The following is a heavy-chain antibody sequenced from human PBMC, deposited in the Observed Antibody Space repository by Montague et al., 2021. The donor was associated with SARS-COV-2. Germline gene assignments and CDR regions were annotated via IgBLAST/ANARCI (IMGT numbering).Heavy chain of an antibody. D-gene: IGHD3-9*01. CDR2: IDASGTT. Sequence: TLSLTCTVSGGSIRSDGFYWNWIRQPAGKGLGWIGRIDASGTTNYKPSLKSRVIISLDRSKNQFSLKLSSVIAADTAVYYCARSAFRYFDRPGMDVWGQGTTVTVS. V-gene: IGHV4-61*02. J-gene: IGHJ6*02. CDR3: ARSAFRYFDRPGMDV. CDR1: GGSIRSDGFY.